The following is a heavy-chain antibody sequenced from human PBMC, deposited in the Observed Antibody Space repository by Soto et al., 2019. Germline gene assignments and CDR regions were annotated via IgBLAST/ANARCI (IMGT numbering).Heavy chain of an antibody. Sequence: EVQLWESGGGLVQPGGSLRLSCAASGFTFSTYGMSWVRQAPGKGLEWISGLRASGGSTYADSVKGRFTISRDTSKNTLYLQMNSLRVEDTAIYYCAKDSGYDSTDWGQGTLVTVSS. J-gene: IGHJ4*02. V-gene: IGHV3-23*01. CDR2: LRASGGST. CDR3: AKDSGYDSTD. CDR1: GFTFSTYG. D-gene: IGHD3-22*01.